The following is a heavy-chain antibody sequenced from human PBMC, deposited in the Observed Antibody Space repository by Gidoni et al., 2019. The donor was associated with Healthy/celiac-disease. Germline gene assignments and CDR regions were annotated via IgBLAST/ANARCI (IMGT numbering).Heavy chain of an antibody. Sequence: QVQLQQWGAGLLKPSETLSLTCAVYGGSFSGYYWSWIRQPPGKGLEWIGESNHSGSTNYNPSLKSRVTISVDTSKNQFSLKLSSVTAADTAVYYCARGIVVVVAASNYYYYMDVWGKGTTVTVSS. CDR2: SNHSGST. V-gene: IGHV4-34*01. CDR1: GGSFSGYY. CDR3: ARGIVVVVAASNYYYYMDV. D-gene: IGHD2-15*01. J-gene: IGHJ6*03.